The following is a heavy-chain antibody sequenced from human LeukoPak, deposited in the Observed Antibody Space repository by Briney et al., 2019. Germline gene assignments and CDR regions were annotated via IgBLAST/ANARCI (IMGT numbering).Heavy chain of an antibody. D-gene: IGHD3-3*01. V-gene: IGHV4-30-2*01. J-gene: IGHJ4*02. CDR1: GFTVSSNY. CDR2: IYHSGST. Sequence: LRLSCAASGFTVSSNYMSWVRQAPGKGLEWIGYIYHSGSTYYNPSLKSRVTISVDRSKNQFSLKLSSVTAADTAVYYCARVYYDFWSGYTYGFDYWGQGTLVTASS. CDR3: ARVYYDFWSGYTYGFDY.